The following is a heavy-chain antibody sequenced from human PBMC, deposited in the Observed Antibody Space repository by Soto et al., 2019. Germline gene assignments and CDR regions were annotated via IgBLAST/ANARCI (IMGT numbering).Heavy chain of an antibody. J-gene: IGHJ6*04. CDR3: ARYDPNNSLYGVDG. Sequence: SETLSLTGFVSGGCLSGYYWSWIRQSPGTGPEWIGEINHRGSSDYNPFLKSRDTISIDASKNQFSLELSSATAAATPIHSRARYDPNNSLYGVDGWHKGTTV. D-gene: IGHD1-20*01. V-gene: IGHV4-34*01. CDR2: INHRGSS. CDR1: GGCLSGYY.